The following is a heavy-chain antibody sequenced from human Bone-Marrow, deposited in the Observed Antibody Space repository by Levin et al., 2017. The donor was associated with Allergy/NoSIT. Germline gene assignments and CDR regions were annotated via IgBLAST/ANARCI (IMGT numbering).Heavy chain of an antibody. J-gene: IGHJ4*02. D-gene: IGHD1-26*01. CDR1: GFTFTTYG. Sequence: PGGSLRLSCAASGFTFTTYGMNWVRQAPGGGLECVSYVSSSGRTIYYADSVKGRFTVSRDNARNSLYLQMNSLRDEDTAVYYCARDQQWEQPHYFDSWGQGTLVIVSS. CDR3: ARDQQWEQPHYFDS. V-gene: IGHV3-48*02. CDR2: VSSSGRTI.